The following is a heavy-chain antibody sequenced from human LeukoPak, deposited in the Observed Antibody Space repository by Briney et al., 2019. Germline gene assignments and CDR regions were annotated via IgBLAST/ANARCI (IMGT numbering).Heavy chain of an antibody. CDR2: INHSGST. CDR3: ARTQMTGYYDSSGYSD. CDR1: GFTVSSNY. J-gene: IGHJ4*02. V-gene: IGHV4-34*01. Sequence: GSLRLSCAASGFTVSSNYMSWVRQPPGKGLEWIGEINHSGSTNYNPSLKSRVTISVDTSKNQFSLKLSSVTAADTAVYYCARTQMTGYYDSSGYSDWGQGTLVTVSS. D-gene: IGHD3-22*01.